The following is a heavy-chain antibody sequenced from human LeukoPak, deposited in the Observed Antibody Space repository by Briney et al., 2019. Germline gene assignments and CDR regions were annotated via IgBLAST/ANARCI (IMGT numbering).Heavy chain of an antibody. CDR3: AREYDIVATRFFDY. CDR1: GVSFSSYY. V-gene: IGHV4-59*01. Sequence: SETLSLTCAVYGVSFSSYYWSWIRQPPGKGLEWIGYIYYSGSTNYNPSLRSRVTISVDTSKNQFSLKLSSVTAADTAVYYCAREYDIVATRFFDYWGQGTLVTVSS. J-gene: IGHJ4*02. D-gene: IGHD5-12*01. CDR2: IYYSGST.